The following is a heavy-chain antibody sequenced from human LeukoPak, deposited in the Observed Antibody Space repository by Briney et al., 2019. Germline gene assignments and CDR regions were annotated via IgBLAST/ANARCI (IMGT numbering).Heavy chain of an antibody. Sequence: PSETLSLTCTVSGGSISSYYWSWIRQPPGKGLEWIGYIYYSGSTNYNPSLKSRVTISVDTSKNQFSLKLSSVTAADTAVYYCARSTYYYDSSGYYYNNWFDPWGQGTLVTVSS. J-gene: IGHJ5*02. D-gene: IGHD3-22*01. CDR1: GGSISSYY. CDR2: IYYSGST. CDR3: ARSTYYYDSSGYYYNNWFDP. V-gene: IGHV4-59*08.